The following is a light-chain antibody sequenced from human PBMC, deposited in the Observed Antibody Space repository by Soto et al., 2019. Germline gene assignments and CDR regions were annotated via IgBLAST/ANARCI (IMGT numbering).Light chain of an antibody. CDR1: QSVSSY. CDR2: DAS. Sequence: EIVLTQSPATLSLSPGERATLSCRASQSVSSYLAWYQQKPGQAPRLLIYDASNRATGIPARFSGSGSGTDFTPPISSLEPEDFAVFYWQQRSQFMSTFGRGTKLEIK. V-gene: IGKV3-11*01. J-gene: IGKJ2*01. CDR3: QQRSQFMST.